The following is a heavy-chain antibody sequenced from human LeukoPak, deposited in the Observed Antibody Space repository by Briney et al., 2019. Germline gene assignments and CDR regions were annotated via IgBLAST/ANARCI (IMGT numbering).Heavy chain of an antibody. Sequence: PSETLSLTCAVYGGSFSGYYWSWIRQPPGKGLEWIGEINHSGSTNYNPSLKSRVTISVDTSKNQFSLQLNSVTPEDTAVYYCTRAGITKAFDIWGQGTMVTVSS. CDR2: INHSGST. V-gene: IGHV4-34*01. J-gene: IGHJ3*02. CDR1: GGSFSGYY. D-gene: IGHD3-10*01. CDR3: TRAGITKAFDI.